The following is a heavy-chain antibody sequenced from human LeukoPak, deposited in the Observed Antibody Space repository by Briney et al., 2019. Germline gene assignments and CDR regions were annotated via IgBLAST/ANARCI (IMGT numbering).Heavy chain of an antibody. V-gene: IGHV1-2*06. D-gene: IGHD6-13*01. CDR1: GYTFTGYY. CDR2: INPNSGGT. CDR3: ARDFLAAAGPLGGMDV. Sequence: ASAKVSCKASGYTFTGYYMHWVRQAPGQGLEWMGRINPNSGGTNYAQKFQGRVTMTRDTSISTAYMELSRLRSDDTAVYYCARDFLAAAGPLGGMDVWGQGTTVTVSS. J-gene: IGHJ6*02.